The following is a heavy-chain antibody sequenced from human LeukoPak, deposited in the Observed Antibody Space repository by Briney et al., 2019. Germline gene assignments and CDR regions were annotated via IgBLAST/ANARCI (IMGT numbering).Heavy chain of an antibody. D-gene: IGHD3-10*01. CDR2: ISSSSSYI. J-gene: IGHJ2*01. CDR3: ARSFTGDRFGELLGLTGYFDL. V-gene: IGHV3-21*01. CDR1: GFTFSSYG. Sequence: PGGSLRLSCAASGFTFSSYGMHWVRQAPGKGLEWVSSISSSSSYIYYVDSVKGRFTISRDNAKNSLYLQMNSLRAEDTAVYYCARSFTGDRFGELLGLTGYFDLWGRGTLVTVSS.